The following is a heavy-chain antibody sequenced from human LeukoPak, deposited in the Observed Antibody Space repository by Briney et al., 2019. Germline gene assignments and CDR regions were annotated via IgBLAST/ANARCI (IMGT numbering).Heavy chain of an antibody. CDR3: VRLRRNSDTSGFYYYYDS. D-gene: IGHD3-22*01. J-gene: IGHJ4*02. V-gene: IGHV3-21*01. CDR2: ISVRSNYI. Sequence: GGSLSLSCLASGYTFSSYSINWVRQAPGKGLEWVSSISVRSNYIYYADSVRGRFRISRDDARDSLYLQMNSLRAEDTAVYYCVRLRRNSDTSGFYYYYDSWGQGNLVTVSS. CDR1: GYTFSSYS.